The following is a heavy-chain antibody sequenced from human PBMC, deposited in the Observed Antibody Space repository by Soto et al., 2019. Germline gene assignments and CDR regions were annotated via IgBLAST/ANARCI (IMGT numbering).Heavy chain of an antibody. CDR3: ARDFVAVGH. J-gene: IGHJ1*01. Sequence: GGSLRLSCAASGFTFSGYWMSWVRQAPGKGLEWVAHIKQDGTVKYYVDSVKGRFTISRDNAKNSLYLQMNSLRAEDTAVYYCARDFVAVGHWGQGTLVTVSS. V-gene: IGHV3-7*05. D-gene: IGHD2-21*01. CDR1: GFTFSGYW. CDR2: IKQDGTVK.